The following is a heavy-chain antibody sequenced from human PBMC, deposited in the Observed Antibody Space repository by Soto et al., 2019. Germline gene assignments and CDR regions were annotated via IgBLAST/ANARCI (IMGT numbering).Heavy chain of an antibody. CDR3: ATGSMAANGFDY. V-gene: IGHV4-59*01. Sequence: PSETLSLTCTVSGGSMKTFFWNWIRQSPGKGLEWIGFIYYTGSTYYTPSLKSRFSMSVDTTRNQFSLRLTSVTAADTATYYCATGSMAANGFDYWGPGTLVTVSS. J-gene: IGHJ4*02. CDR2: IYYTGST. D-gene: IGHD6-13*01. CDR1: GGSMKTFF.